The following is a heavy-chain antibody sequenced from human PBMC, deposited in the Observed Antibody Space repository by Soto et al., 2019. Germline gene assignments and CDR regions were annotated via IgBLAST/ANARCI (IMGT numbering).Heavy chain of an antibody. V-gene: IGHV4-34*01. CDR2: INHSGST. J-gene: IGHJ3*02. CDR1: GGSFSGYY. Sequence: SATLSLTCAVYGGSFSGYYWSWIRQPPGKGLEWIGEINHSGSTNYNPSLKSRVTISVDTSKNQFSLKLSSVTAADTAVYYCARGNPSITIFGVVIRSAFDIWGQGTMVTVSS. CDR3: ARGNPSITIFGVVIRSAFDI. D-gene: IGHD3-3*01.